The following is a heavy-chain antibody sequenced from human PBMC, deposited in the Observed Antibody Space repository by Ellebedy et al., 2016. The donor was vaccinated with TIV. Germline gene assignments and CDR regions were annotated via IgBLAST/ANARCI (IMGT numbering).Heavy chain of an antibody. CDR2: IYHSGST. J-gene: IGHJ2*01. D-gene: IGHD2-8*01. CDR3: ARSLLIFTFDKCYFDL. CDR1: GGSISSYY. Sequence: SETLSLTCSVSGGSISSYYWSWIRQPPGKGLEWIGSIYHSGSTYYNPSLKSRVTLSVDTSNNQFSLKLSSVTAADTAVYYCARSLLIFTFDKCYFDLWGRGALVTVSS. V-gene: IGHV4-39*01.